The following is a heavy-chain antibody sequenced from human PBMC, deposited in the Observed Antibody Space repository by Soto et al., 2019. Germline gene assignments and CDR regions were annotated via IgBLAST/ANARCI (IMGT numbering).Heavy chain of an antibody. CDR3: ARHGPNPMDSVVVEAARAYYFDY. V-gene: IGHV4-39*01. J-gene: IGHJ4*02. CDR1: GGSISSSSYY. Sequence: QLQLQESGPGLVKPAETLSLTCTVSGGSISSSSYYWGWIRQPPGKGLEWIGNILYSRSTHCNASLNSRVTISLDTSKNQFSQKLCSVTAADSAGYYSARHGPNPMDSVVVEAARAYYFDYWGQGTLVNVSS. CDR2: ILYSRST. D-gene: IGHD2-15*01.